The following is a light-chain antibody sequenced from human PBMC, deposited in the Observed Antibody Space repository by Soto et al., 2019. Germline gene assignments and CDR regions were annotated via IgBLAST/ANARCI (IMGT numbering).Light chain of an antibody. Sequence: QSVLTQPPSVSGAPGQRVTISCTGSSSNIGAAYYVHWYQQLPGTDPKLLIYGNSNRPSGVPDRFSGSKSGTSASLAITGLQAEDEAAYYCQSSDTSLSGSVFGGGTKLTVL. CDR3: QSSDTSLSGSV. V-gene: IGLV1-40*01. CDR1: SSNIGAAYY. J-gene: IGLJ3*02. CDR2: GNS.